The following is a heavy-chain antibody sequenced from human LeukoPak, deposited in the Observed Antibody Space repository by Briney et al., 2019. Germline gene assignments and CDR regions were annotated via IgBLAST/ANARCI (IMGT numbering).Heavy chain of an antibody. CDR3: ARHATGSYSVPWLDP. J-gene: IGHJ5*02. CDR1: GGSISSHY. Sequence: SETLSLTCTVSGGSISSHYWSWIRQPPGKGLELIWYFSDSGSTIYNPSLKSRVTILGDTSKNQFSLKLSSVTAADTAVYYCARHATGSYSVPWLDPWGQGTLVTVSS. CDR2: FSDSGST. V-gene: IGHV4-59*08. D-gene: IGHD3-10*01.